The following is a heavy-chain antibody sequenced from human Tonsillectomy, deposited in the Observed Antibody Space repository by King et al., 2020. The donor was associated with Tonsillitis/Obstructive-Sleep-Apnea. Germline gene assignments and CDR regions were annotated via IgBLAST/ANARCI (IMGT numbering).Heavy chain of an antibody. D-gene: IGHD3-16*01. CDR3: AREREEQAGEI. V-gene: IGHV3-21*01. Sequence: QLVQSGGGLVTPGGSLSLSCAASGFPFSSSSMNWVRQAPGKGLEWVSSISSSSSYIYYADSVKGRFTISRDNAKNSLSLQMNSLRAEDTAGDYWAREREEQAGEIWGQGTRGTGSA. J-gene: IGHJ3*02. CDR2: ISSSSSYI. CDR1: GFPFSSSS.